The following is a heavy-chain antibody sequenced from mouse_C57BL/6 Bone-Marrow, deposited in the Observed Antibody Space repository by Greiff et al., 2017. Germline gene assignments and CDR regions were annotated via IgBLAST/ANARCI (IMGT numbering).Heavy chain of an antibody. CDR3: ASSQYYGRSDFDF. Sequence: EVQVVESGGGLVKPGGSLKLSCAASGFTFSDYGMHWVRQAPEKGLEWVAYISSGSSTIYYADTVKGRFTITRDNAKNTRYLQMTSQRSEDAAMYDCASSQYYGRSDFDFWGQGTTLTVSS. V-gene: IGHV5-17*01. CDR2: ISSGSSTI. D-gene: IGHD1-1*01. CDR1: GFTFSDYG. J-gene: IGHJ2*01.